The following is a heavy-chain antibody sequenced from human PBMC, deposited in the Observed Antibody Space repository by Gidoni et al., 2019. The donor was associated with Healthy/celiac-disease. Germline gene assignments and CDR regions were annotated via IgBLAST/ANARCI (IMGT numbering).Heavy chain of an antibody. CDR2: ISYDGSNK. D-gene: IGHD1-7*01. Sequence: QVQLVESGGGVVQPGRSLRLSCAASGFPFSSYGMHWVRQAPVKWLEWVAVISYDGSNKYYADSVKGRFTISRDNSKNTLYLQMNSLRAEDTAVYYCAKDPGLELHDGPLDYWGQGTLVTVSS. J-gene: IGHJ4*02. V-gene: IGHV3-30*18. CDR3: AKDPGLELHDGPLDY. CDR1: GFPFSSYG.